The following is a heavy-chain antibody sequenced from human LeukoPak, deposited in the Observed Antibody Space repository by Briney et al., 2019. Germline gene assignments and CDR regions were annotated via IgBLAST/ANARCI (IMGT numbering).Heavy chain of an antibody. V-gene: IGHV4-4*07. D-gene: IGHD2-2*01. CDR2: IYTSGST. CDR1: GGSISSYY. Sequence: SETLSLTCTVSGGSISSYYWSWIRQPAGKGLEWIRRIYTSGSTNYNPSLKSRVTMSVDTSKNQFSLKLSSVTAADTAVYYCAVGREYCSSTSCYEEVDYWGQGILVTVSS. CDR3: AVGREYCSSTSCYEEVDY. J-gene: IGHJ4*02.